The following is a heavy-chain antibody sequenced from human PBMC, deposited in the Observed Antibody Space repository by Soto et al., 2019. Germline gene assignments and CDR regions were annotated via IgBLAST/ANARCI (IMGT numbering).Heavy chain of an antibody. CDR3: AKYIAAAGTTFFDY. D-gene: IGHD6-13*01. CDR2: ISGSGGST. J-gene: IGHJ4*02. Sequence: GGSLRLSCAASGVTVSSYAMSWVRQTPGKGLEWVSAISGSGGSTYYADSVKGRFTISRDNSKNTLYLQMNSLRAEDTAVYYCAKYIAAAGTTFFDYWGQGTLVTVS. CDR1: GVTVSSYA. V-gene: IGHV3-23*01.